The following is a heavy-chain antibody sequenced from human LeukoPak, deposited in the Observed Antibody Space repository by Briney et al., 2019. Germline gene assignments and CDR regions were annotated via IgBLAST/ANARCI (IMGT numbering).Heavy chain of an antibody. V-gene: IGHV4-34*01. D-gene: IGHD5-12*01. CDR3: ASRVADDYRGYYYYSYGMDV. CDR1: GGASSGYY. J-gene: IGHJ6*01. CDR2: INHSGST. Sequence: PSETLSLTCAVYGGASSGYYWSWMRQPPGKGLEWIGEINHSGSTNYNPSLKSRVTISVDTSKNQFSLKLSSVTAADTAVYYCASRVADDYRGYYYYSYGMDVWGQGTTVTVSS.